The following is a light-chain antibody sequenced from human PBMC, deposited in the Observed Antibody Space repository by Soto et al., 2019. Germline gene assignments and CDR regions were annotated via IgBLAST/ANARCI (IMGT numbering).Light chain of an antibody. CDR2: DVT. CDR1: SSDAGGYNY. CDR3: SSYTSSSTPYV. V-gene: IGLV2-14*01. Sequence: QSALTQPASVSGSPGQSITISCTGTSSDAGGYNYVSWYQQHPVKAPKLMIYDVTNRPSGVSDRFSGSKSGNTASLTISGLQAEDEADDYCSSYTSSSTPYVFGTGTKVTVL. J-gene: IGLJ1*01.